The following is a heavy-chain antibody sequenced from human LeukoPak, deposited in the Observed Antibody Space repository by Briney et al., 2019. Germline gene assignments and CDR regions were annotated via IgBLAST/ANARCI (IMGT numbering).Heavy chain of an antibody. CDR1: GFTFSDYA. CDR2: ISGSGDYT. V-gene: IGHV3-64D*06. J-gene: IGHJ4*02. CDR3: VKRGRTSDYAYDY. D-gene: IGHD4-17*01. Sequence: PGGSLRLSCSASGFTFSDYAMHWVRQAPGRGLQFVSAISGSGDYTSYSDSVKGRFTISRDNSKNTLHLQMSSLRPEDTAVYFCVKRGRTSDYAYDYWGQGSLVTVSS.